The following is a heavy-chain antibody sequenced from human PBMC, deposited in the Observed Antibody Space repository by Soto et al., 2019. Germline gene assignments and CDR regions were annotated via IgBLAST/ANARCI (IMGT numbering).Heavy chain of an antibody. J-gene: IGHJ3*02. Sequence: PSQTLSLTCAISGDGVSSNSAAWNWIRQSPSRGLEWLGRTYYRSKWYNDYAVSVKSRITINPDTSKNQFSLQLNSVTPEDTAVYYCASSGSTTVVRARAFDIWGQGTMVTVSS. D-gene: IGHD4-17*01. CDR1: GDGVSSNSAA. CDR2: TYYRSKWYN. V-gene: IGHV6-1*01. CDR3: ASSGSTTVVRARAFDI.